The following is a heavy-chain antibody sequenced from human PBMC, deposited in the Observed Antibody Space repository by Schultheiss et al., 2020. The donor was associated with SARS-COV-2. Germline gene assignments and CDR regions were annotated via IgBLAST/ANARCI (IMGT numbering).Heavy chain of an antibody. Sequence: GGSLRLSCAASGFTFSSYWMHWVRQAPGKGLVWVSRISSDGSTTIYADSVKGRFTISRDNVKNTLYLEMNSLRAEDTAVYYCARSYGMDVWGQGTTVTVSS. D-gene: IGHD2-21*01. J-gene: IGHJ6*02. CDR1: GFTFSSYW. CDR2: ISSDGSTT. V-gene: IGHV3-74*01. CDR3: ARSYGMDV.